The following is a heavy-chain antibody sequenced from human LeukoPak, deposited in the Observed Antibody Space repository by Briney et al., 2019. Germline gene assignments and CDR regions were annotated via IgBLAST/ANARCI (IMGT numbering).Heavy chain of an antibody. V-gene: IGHV3-21*01. J-gene: IGHJ3*02. D-gene: IGHD1-1*01. CDR2: ISSSSSYI. CDR1: GFTFSSYS. CDR3: ARDGSSCYAFGI. Sequence: GGSLRLSCAASGFTFSSYSMNWVRQAPGKGLEWVSSISSSSSYIYYADSVKGRFTVSRDNAKNSLYLQMNSLRVEDTAVYYCARDGSSCYAFGIWGQGTMVTVSS.